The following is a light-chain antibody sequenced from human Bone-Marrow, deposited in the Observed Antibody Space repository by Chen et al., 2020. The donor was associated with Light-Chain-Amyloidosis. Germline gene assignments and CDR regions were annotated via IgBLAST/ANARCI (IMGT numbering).Light chain of an antibody. CDR1: QGISRW. V-gene: IGKV1-12*01. CDR3: QQANTFPRT. Sequence: DIQMTQSPSSVPASVGDRVTITCRASQGISRWLAWYQQKPGKAPRLLIYASSNLQTGVPSRFSGSSAGTDFTLTISSLQPEDFATDYCQQANTFPRTFGQGTKVEVK. J-gene: IGKJ1*01. CDR2: ASS.